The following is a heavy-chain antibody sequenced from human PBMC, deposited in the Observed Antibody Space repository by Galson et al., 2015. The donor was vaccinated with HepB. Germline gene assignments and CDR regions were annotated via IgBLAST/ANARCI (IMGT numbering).Heavy chain of an antibody. CDR1: GFSFSSYS. V-gene: IGHV3-21*01. Sequence: SLRLSCAASGFSFSSYSMNWVRQAPGKGLEWVSAISSSSIYTYQADSVKGRFTTSRDNAKNSLYLQMNSLRAEDTAVYYCARGKYDSGTDYYFDYWGQGTLVTVSS. J-gene: IGHJ4*02. D-gene: IGHD3-22*01. CDR2: ISSSSIYT. CDR3: ARGKYDSGTDYYFDY.